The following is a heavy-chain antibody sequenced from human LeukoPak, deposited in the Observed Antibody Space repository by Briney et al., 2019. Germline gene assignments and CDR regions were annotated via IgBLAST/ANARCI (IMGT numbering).Heavy chain of an antibody. Sequence: SETLSLTCTVSGGSISSYYWSWIRQPPGKGLEWIGYIYYSGSTNYNPSLKSRVTISADTSKNQFSLKVSSVTAADTAVYYCASNYYGSGSLDYWGQGNLVTVSS. J-gene: IGHJ4*02. D-gene: IGHD3-10*01. CDR3: ASNYYGSGSLDY. CDR1: GGSISSYY. CDR2: IYYSGST. V-gene: IGHV4-59*08.